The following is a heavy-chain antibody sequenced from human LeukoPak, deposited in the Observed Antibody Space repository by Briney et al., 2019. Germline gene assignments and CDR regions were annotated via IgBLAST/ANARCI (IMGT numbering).Heavy chain of an antibody. CDR2: ISGDGGST. CDR1: GFTLDDYA. D-gene: IGHD5-24*01. V-gene: IGHV3-43*02. CDR3: AKDGEMATPCYYYYGMDV. J-gene: IGHJ6*02. Sequence: PGGSLRLSCAASGFTLDDYAMHWVRQAPGRGLEWVSLISGDGGSTYYADSVKGRFTISRDNSKNSLYLQMNSLRTEDTALYYCAKDGEMATPCYYYYGMDVWGQGTTVTVSS.